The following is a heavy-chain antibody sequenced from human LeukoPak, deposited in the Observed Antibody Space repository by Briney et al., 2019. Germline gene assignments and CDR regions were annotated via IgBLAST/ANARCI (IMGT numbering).Heavy chain of an antibody. J-gene: IGHJ3*02. Sequence: ASVKVSCKASGYTFTGYYMHWVRQAPGQGLEWMGWINPSSGGTNYAQKFQGRVTMTRDTSISTAYMELSRLRSDDTAVYYCARDDDSGSYGFAFDIWGQGTMVTVSS. CDR3: ARDDDSGSYGFAFDI. V-gene: IGHV1-2*02. CDR1: GYTFTGYY. D-gene: IGHD1-26*01. CDR2: INPSSGGT.